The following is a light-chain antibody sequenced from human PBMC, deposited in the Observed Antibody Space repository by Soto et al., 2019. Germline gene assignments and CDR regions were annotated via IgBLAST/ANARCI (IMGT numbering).Light chain of an antibody. CDR3: QQRYSTPIT. CDR2: GAS. J-gene: IGKJ5*01. V-gene: IGKV1-39*01. CDR1: QSISNY. Sequence: DVQMTESPSSRFTSVGDRVTITCGAGQSISNYLNWYKQRPGKAPKLLIYGASRLQSGVPSRFSGSRSETDFTLTISSLKPEDFATYYCQQRYSTPITFGQGTRLEI.